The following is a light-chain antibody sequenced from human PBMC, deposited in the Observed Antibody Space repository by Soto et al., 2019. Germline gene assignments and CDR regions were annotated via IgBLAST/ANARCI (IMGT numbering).Light chain of an antibody. J-gene: IGLJ3*02. Sequence: QSVLTQPASVSGSLGQSITISCTGAASDIGYYNFVSWYQQHPATAPKLIIYDVSHRPSGISFRFSGSKSGNTASLTIPGLRAEAEAAYSSASYTGTHPPWVSGGGTKLTVL. V-gene: IGLV2-14*03. CDR3: ASYTGTHPPWV. CDR2: DVS. CDR1: ASDIGYYNF.